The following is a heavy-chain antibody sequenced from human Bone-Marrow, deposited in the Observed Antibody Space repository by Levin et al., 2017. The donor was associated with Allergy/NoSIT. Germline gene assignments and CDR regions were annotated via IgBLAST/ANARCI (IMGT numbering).Heavy chain of an antibody. CDR2: INHSGST. J-gene: IGHJ4*02. CDR1: GSSISGNTYY. V-gene: IGHV4-39*07. D-gene: IGHD3-9*01. CDR3: ARAGRYDY. Sequence: SETLSLTYTVSGSSISGNTYYWGWIRQPPGKGLEWIGSINHSGSTYYNPSLQSRVTISVDTSKNQFSLKLTSVTAADTAVYYCARAGRYDYWSQGTLVTVSS.